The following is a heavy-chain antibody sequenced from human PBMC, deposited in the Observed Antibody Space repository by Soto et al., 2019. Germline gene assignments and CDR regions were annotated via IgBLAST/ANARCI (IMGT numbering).Heavy chain of an antibody. CDR2: IYYSGST. J-gene: IGHJ4*02. V-gene: IGHV4-59*08. Sequence: SETLSLTCTVSGDSISSYYWSWIRQPPGKGLEWIGYIYYSGSTNYNPSLKSRLTISVDTSKNQFSLSLRSVTAADTAVYYCASHRTFWPFDYWGQGTVVTVSS. CDR3: ASHRTFWPFDY. D-gene: IGHD2-8*01. CDR1: GDSISSYY.